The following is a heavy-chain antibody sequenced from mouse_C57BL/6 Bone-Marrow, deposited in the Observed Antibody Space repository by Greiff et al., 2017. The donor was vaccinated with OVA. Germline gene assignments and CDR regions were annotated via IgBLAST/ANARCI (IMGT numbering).Heavy chain of an antibody. CDR2: IYPGSGST. V-gene: IGHV1-55*01. J-gene: IGHJ3*01. CDR1: GYTFTSYW. Sequence: QVHVKQPGAELVKPGASVKMSCKASGYTFTSYWITWVKQRPGQGLEWIGDIYPGSGSTNYNEKFKSKATLTVDTSSSTAYMQLSSLTSEDSAVYYCARIFLSHWGQGTLVTVSA. CDR3: ARIFLSH.